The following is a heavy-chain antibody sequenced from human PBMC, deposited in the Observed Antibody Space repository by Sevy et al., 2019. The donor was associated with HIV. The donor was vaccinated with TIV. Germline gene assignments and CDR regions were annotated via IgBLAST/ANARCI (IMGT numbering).Heavy chain of an antibody. CDR2: IRSKANSYAT. Sequence: GGSLRLSCAASGFTFSGSAMHWVRQASGKGLEWVGRIRSKANSYATAYAASVKGRFTISRDDSKNTAYLQMNSLKTEDQAVYYCNGWRPASGYYIGGFDPWGQGTLVTVSS. CDR1: GFTFSGSA. CDR3: NGWRPASGYYIGGFDP. J-gene: IGHJ5*02. D-gene: IGHD3-22*01. V-gene: IGHV3-73*01.